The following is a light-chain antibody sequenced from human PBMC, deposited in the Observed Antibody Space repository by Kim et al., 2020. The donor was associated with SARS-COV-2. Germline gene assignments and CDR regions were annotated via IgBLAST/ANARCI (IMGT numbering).Light chain of an antibody. CDR2: KAS. J-gene: IGKJ1*01. CDR3: QQYNSYSGT. Sequence: ASVGDRVTITCRASQSISSWLAWYQQKPGKAPKLLIYKASSLDSGVPSRFSGSGSGTEFTLTISSLQPDDFATYYCQQYNSYSGTFGQGTKVDIK. CDR1: QSISSW. V-gene: IGKV1-5*03.